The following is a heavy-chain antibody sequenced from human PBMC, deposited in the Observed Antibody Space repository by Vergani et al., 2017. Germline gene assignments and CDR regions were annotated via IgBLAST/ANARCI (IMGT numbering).Heavy chain of an antibody. D-gene: IGHD3-22*01. CDR3: ASDYYDSSGYYPA. CDR1: GGSISSGSYY. J-gene: IGHJ5*02. Sequence: QVQLQESGPGLVKPSQTLSLTCTVSGGSISSGSYYWSWIRRPAGKGLEWIGRIYTSGSTNYNPPLKSRVTISVYTSKNQFSLKLSSVTAADTAVYCCASDYYDSSGYYPAWGQGTLVTVSS. CDR2: IYTSGST. V-gene: IGHV4-61*02.